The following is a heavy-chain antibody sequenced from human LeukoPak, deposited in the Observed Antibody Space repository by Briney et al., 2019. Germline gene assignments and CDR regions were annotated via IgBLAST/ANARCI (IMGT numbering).Heavy chain of an antibody. CDR2: IYPGDSDT. J-gene: IGHJ3*02. CDR3: ARRRGIAARAFDI. Sequence: GESLKISCKGSGYKFTNYWIGWVRQMPGKGLEWMGIIYPGDSDTRYSPSFQGQVTISADKSISTAYLQWSSLKASDTAMYYCARRRGIAARAFDIWGQGTMVTVSS. D-gene: IGHD6-6*01. CDR1: GYKFTNYW. V-gene: IGHV5-51*01.